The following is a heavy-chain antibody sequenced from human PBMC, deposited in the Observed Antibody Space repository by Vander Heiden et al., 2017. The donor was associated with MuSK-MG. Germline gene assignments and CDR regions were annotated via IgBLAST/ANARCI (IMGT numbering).Heavy chain of an antibody. J-gene: IGHJ4*02. D-gene: IGHD3-10*01. Sequence: EVQLVQSGAEVKKTGESLKISCKASGSSCTSYWIGRARQMPGKGLEWMGIIYPGDSDIRYSPSFQGQVTISADNSITTAYLQWSSLKASDTAMYYCAKQRLRGVSFFEYWGQGTLVTVSS. V-gene: IGHV5-51*01. CDR2: IYPGDSDI. CDR1: GSSCTSYW. CDR3: AKQRLRGVSFFEY.